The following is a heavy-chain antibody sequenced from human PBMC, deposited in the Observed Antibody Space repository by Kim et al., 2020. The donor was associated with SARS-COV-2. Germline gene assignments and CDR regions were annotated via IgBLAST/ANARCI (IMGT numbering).Heavy chain of an antibody. D-gene: IGHD3-10*01. V-gene: IGHV3-7*01. CDR3: LKDYRGD. J-gene: IGHJ4*02. CDR2: IKEDGSKE. Sequence: GGSLRLSCAASGFTFSSYWMSWVRQAPGKGLEWVANIKEDGSKEYYVDSVKGRFTISRDNAKNSLYLQMNSLRAEDTAVYYCLKDYRGDWGQGTLVTVFS. CDR1: GFTFSSYW.